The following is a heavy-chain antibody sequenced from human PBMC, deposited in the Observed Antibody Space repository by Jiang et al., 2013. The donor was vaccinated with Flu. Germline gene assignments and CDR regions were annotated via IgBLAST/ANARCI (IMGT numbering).Heavy chain of an antibody. D-gene: IGHD3-10*01. CDR2: ASYDGTNE. J-gene: IGHJ6*02. Sequence: QLLESGGGVVQPGRSLRLSCAASGFIFSYYGMHWVRQPPGKGLEWVAVASYDGTNEDYADSVKGRFTISRDNSKNTLYLQMNSLRAEDSAVYYCARDGLYLGSGTLFYYGMGVWGQGSTVTVS. CDR3: ARDGLYLGSGTLFYYGMGV. V-gene: IGHV3-30*03. CDR1: GFIFSYYG.